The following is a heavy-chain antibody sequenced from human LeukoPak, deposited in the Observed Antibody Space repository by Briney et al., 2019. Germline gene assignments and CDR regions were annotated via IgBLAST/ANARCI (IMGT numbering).Heavy chain of an antibody. J-gene: IGHJ4*02. V-gene: IGHV4-59*08. Sequence: PSETLSLTCTVSGGSVSSYYWSWIRQPPGKGLEWIGYKYNSGSTNYNPSLKSRVTISVDTSKNQFSLKLTSVTAADTAVYYCARSKAYSGYFDYWGQGTLVTVSS. D-gene: IGHD4-11*01. CDR2: KYNSGST. CDR1: GGSVSSYY. CDR3: ARSKAYSGYFDY.